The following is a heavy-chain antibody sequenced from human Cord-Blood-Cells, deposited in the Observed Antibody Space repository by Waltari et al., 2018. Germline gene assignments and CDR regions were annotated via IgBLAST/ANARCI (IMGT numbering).Heavy chain of an antibody. Sequence: QVQLQQWGAGLLKPSETLSLTCAVYGGCFSGYYWSWIRQPPGKGLEWIGEINHSGSTNYNPSLKSRVTISVDTSKNQFSLKLSSVTAADTAVYYCARRRGIVVVVAASNWFDPWGQGTLVTVSS. D-gene: IGHD2-15*01. CDR3: ARRRGIVVVVAASNWFDP. CDR1: GGCFSGYY. CDR2: INHSGST. J-gene: IGHJ5*02. V-gene: IGHV4-34*01.